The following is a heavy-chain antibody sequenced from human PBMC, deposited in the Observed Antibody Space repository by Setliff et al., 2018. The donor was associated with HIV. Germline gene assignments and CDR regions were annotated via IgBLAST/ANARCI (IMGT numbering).Heavy chain of an antibody. CDR1: GFTFSYHA. Sequence: GGSLRLSCAASGFTFSYHAMTWVRQVPGKGLEWVSNTKFDGSESYYADSVKGRFIASTDNAKNSLFLQMNSLKAEDTAVYYCARAYNVYDYRFDSSGYDYWGQGTLVTVSS. D-gene: IGHD3-22*01. CDR2: TKFDGSES. V-gene: IGHV3-7*03. J-gene: IGHJ4*02. CDR3: ARAYNVYDYRFDSSGYDY.